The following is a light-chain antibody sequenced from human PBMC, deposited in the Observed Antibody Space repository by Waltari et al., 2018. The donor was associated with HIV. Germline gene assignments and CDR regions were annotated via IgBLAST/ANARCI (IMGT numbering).Light chain of an antibody. V-gene: IGKV3-15*01. Sequence: EKVMTQSPATLSVSPGERATLSCRASQSVSSNLAWSQQKPGQAPMLRIYGAFPRATGIPARFSAIGSGTEFTLTISSLQSEDFAVYYCQHYNNWPWTFGQGTKVATK. CDR1: QSVSSN. CDR2: GAF. CDR3: QHYNNWPWT. J-gene: IGKJ1*01.